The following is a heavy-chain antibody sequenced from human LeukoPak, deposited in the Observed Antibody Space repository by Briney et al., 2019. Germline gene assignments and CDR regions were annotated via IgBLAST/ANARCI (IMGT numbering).Heavy chain of an antibody. V-gene: IGHV4-34*01. Sequence: SETLSLTCAVYGGSFSGYYWSWIRQPPGKGLEWIGEINHSGSTNYNPSLKSRVTISVDTSKNQFSLKLSSVTAADTAVYYCARGTGYSSSYPSFDPWGQGTLVTVSS. D-gene: IGHD6-13*01. CDR2: INHSGST. CDR1: GGSFSGYY. CDR3: ARGTGYSSSYPSFDP. J-gene: IGHJ5*02.